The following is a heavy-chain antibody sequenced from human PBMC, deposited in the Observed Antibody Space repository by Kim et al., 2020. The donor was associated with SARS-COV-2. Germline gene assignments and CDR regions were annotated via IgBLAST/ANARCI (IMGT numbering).Heavy chain of an antibody. Sequence: GGSLRLSCAASGFTFDDYAMHWVRQAPGKGLEWVSGISWNSGSIGYADSVKGRFTISRDNAKNSLYLQMNSLRAEDTALYYCAKGSSGWSLKGCFGYCGQGTLVTVSS. CDR3: AKGSSGWSLKGCFGY. CDR2: ISWNSGSI. V-gene: IGHV3-9*01. CDR1: GFTFDDYA. J-gene: IGHJ4*02. D-gene: IGHD6-19*01.